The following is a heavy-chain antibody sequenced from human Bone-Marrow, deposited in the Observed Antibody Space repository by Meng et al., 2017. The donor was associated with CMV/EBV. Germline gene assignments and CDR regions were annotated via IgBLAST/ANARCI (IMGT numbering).Heavy chain of an antibody. V-gene: IGHV1-24*01. CDR3: ARGYSSSPGWFDP. CDR1: GHSLSEVS. D-gene: IGHD6-6*01. Sequence: ASVKVSCKVSGHSLSEVSIDWVRQAPGKGLEWMGGSDPEDSEIIYAQKFQGRVTMTEDTSTDTAYMELSSLRSEDTAVYYCARGYSSSPGWFDPWGQGTLVTVSS. J-gene: IGHJ5*02. CDR2: SDPEDSEI.